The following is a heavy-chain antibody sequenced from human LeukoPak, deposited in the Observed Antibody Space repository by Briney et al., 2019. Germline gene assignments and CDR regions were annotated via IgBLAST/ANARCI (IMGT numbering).Heavy chain of an antibody. V-gene: IGHV4-30-2*01. Sequence: PSQTLSLTCAVSGGSISSGGYSWSWIRQPPGKGLELIGYIYHSGSTYYNPSLKNRVTISVDMSKNQFSLKLSSVTAADTAVYYCAGEYSTGWRFDYWGQGTLVTVSS. CDR2: IYHSGST. CDR1: GGSISSGGYS. CDR3: AGEYSTGWRFDY. J-gene: IGHJ4*02. D-gene: IGHD6-19*01.